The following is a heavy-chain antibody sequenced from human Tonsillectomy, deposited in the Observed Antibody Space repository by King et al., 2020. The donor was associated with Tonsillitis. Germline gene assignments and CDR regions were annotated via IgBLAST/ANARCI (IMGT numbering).Heavy chain of an antibody. CDR2: ISGSGGST. D-gene: IGHD2/OR15-2a*01. CDR3: AKEGGSTYGPLLFHRHSTY. CDR1: GFTFSSYA. J-gene: IGHJ4*02. Sequence: VQLVESGGGLVQPGGSLRLSCGASGFTFSSYAMSWVRQAPGKGLEWVSVISGSGGSTYYADSVKGRFTTSRDNSKNTLYLQMNSLRAEDTAVYFCAKEGGSTYGPLLFHRHSTYWGQGTLVTVSS. V-gene: IGHV3-23*04.